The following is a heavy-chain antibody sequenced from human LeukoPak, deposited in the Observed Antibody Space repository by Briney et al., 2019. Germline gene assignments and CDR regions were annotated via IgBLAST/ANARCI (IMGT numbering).Heavy chain of an antibody. V-gene: IGHV1-2*02. Sequence: ASVKVSCKASGYTFTGYYMHWVRQAPGQGLEWMGXXNPNSGGTNYAQKFQGRVTMTRDTSISTAYMELSRLRSDDTAVYYCARGYCSGGSCYYYFDYWGQGTLVTVSS. J-gene: IGHJ4*02. CDR3: ARGYCSGGSCYYYFDY. CDR2: XNPNSGGT. CDR1: GYTFTGYY. D-gene: IGHD2-15*01.